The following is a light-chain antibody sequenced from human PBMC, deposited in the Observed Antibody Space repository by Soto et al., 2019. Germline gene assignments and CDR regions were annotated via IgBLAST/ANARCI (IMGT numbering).Light chain of an antibody. Sequence: QSVLTQPPSASGTPGQRVTISCSGSSSNIGSNTVNWYQQLPGTAPKLLIYSNNQRPSGVPDRFSGSKSGTSASLAISGLQSEDEADYYSAAWDDSLNGHWVFGGGTKLTVL. CDR3: AAWDDSLNGHWV. V-gene: IGLV1-44*01. J-gene: IGLJ3*02. CDR2: SNN. CDR1: SSNIGSNT.